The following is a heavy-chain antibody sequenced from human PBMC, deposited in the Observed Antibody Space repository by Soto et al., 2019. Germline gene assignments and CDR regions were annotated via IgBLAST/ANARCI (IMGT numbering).Heavy chain of an antibody. V-gene: IGHV1-2*02. D-gene: IGHD3-16*01. CDR2: INAHSGGT. J-gene: IGHJ5*02. Sequence: GASVKVSCKASGSSFTGYYIHWLRQAPGQGLEWMGWINAHSGGTEYAQKFQSRVTLTRDTSNATAYLTLTSLTSDGTALYYCAKDLTRQPAYWLDPWGQGTQVTVSS. CDR1: GSSFTGYY. CDR3: AKDLTRQPAYWLDP.